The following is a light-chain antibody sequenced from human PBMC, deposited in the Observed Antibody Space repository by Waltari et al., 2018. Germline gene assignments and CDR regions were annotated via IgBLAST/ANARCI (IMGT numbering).Light chain of an antibody. CDR3: QQYMNWPPGYT. Sequence: EILMTQSPVALSVSTGERSTLSCRASQSVSDNLAWYQQRPGQAPARLIYGVSIRAPGVPDRCRGGGSATQFTLTINSLQSSDSAVYYCQQYMNWPPGYTFGQGTKVEIK. CDR1: QSVSDN. V-gene: IGKV3-15*01. J-gene: IGKJ2*01. CDR2: GVS.